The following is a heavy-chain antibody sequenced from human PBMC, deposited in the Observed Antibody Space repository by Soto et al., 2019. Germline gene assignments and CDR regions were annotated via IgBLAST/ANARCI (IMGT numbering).Heavy chain of an antibody. CDR3: ARGYDSSGYHLPSNWFDP. Sequence: PSETLSLTCTVSGGSISSYYWSWIRHPPGKGLEWIGYIYYSGSTNYNPSLKSRVTISVDTSKNQFSLKLSSVTAADTAVYYCARGYDSSGYHLPSNWFDPWGQGTLVTVSS. V-gene: IGHV4-59*01. D-gene: IGHD3-22*01. J-gene: IGHJ5*02. CDR2: IYYSGST. CDR1: GGSISSYY.